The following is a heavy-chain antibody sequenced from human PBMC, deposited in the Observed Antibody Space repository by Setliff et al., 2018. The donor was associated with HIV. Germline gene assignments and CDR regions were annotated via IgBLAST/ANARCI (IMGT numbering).Heavy chain of an antibody. Sequence: PSETLSLTCAVYGGSLSGHYWSWIRQAPGKGLEWIGEINHSGSTNYNPSLKSRVTTSVDTSKNQFSLKLSSVTAADTAVYYCARAYYYYDMDVWGKGTTVTVSS. CDR2: INHSGST. CDR1: GGSLSGHY. CDR3: ARAYYYYDMDV. V-gene: IGHV4-34*01. J-gene: IGHJ6*03.